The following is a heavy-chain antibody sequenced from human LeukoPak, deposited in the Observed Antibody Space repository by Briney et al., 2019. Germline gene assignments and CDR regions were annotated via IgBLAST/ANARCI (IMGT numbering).Heavy chain of an antibody. V-gene: IGHV3-23*01. Sequence: TGGSLRLSCAASGFTFNNYAMGWVRQAPGKGLEWVSIISGSGGSTYYADSVKGRFTISRDNSKNTLYLQMNSLRAEDTAVYYCAKVGYYDSSGYSDYYYYYGMDVWGQGTTVTVSS. CDR3: AKVGYYDSSGYSDYYYYYGMDV. J-gene: IGHJ6*02. D-gene: IGHD3-22*01. CDR1: GFTFNNYA. CDR2: ISGSGGST.